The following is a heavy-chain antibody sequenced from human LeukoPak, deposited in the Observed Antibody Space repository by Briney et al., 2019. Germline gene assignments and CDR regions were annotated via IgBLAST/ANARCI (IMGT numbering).Heavy chain of an antibody. V-gene: IGHV4-61*02. Sequence: SETLSLTCTVSGGSISSGSYYWSWIRQPAGKGLEWIGRIYTSGSTNYNPSLKSRVTISVDTSKNQFSLKLSSVTAADTAVYYCARDRCSSTSCYIWGGPYYYYYMDVWGKGTTVTVSS. CDR2: IYTSGST. J-gene: IGHJ6*03. CDR1: GGSISSGSYY. CDR3: ARDRCSSTSCYIWGGPYYYYYMDV. D-gene: IGHD2-2*02.